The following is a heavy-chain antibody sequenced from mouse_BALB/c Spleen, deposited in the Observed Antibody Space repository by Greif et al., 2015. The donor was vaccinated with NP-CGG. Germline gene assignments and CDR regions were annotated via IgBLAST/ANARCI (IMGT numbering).Heavy chain of an antibody. V-gene: IGHV1S56*01. CDR2: IYPGNVNT. Sequence: VKLQESGPELVKPGASVRISCKASGYTFTSYYIHWVKQRPGQGLGWIGWIYPGNVNTKYNEKFKGKATLTADKSSSTAYMQLSSLTSEDSAVYFCARDWDWYFDVWGAGTTVTVSS. J-gene: IGHJ1*01. CDR1: GYTFTSYY. D-gene: IGHD4-1*01. CDR3: ARDWDWYFDV.